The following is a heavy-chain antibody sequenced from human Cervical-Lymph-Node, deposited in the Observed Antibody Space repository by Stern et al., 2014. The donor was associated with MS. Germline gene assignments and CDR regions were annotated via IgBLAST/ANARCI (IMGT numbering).Heavy chain of an antibody. CDR2: IDWDDDK. CDR3: ARHTYYYDSIGYGGMDV. Sequence: ESGPALVKPTQTLTLTCTFSGFSLSTSGMRVSWIRQPPGKALEWLASIDWDDDKFYSTSLKTRLTISKDTSKNQVVLTMTNMDPVDTATYYCARHTYYYDSIGYGGMDVWGQGTTVTVSS. V-gene: IGHV2-70*04. CDR1: GFSLSTSGMR. D-gene: IGHD3-22*01. J-gene: IGHJ6*02.